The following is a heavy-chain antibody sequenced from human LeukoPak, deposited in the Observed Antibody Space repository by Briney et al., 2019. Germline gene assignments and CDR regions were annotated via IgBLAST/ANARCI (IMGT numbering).Heavy chain of an antibody. Sequence: GASVKVSCKASGYTFTSYGISWVRQAPGQGLEWMGWISAYNDNTNYAQKLQGRVTMTTDTSTSTAYMELRSLRSDDTAVYYCALTPYYYDSSGYYFYWGQGTLVTVSS. CDR1: GYTFTSYG. J-gene: IGHJ4*02. D-gene: IGHD3-22*01. CDR2: ISAYNDNT. CDR3: ALTPYYYDSSGYYFY. V-gene: IGHV1-18*01.